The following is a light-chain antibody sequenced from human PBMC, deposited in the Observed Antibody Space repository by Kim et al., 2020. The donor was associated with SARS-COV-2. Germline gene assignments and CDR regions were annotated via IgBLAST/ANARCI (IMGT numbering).Light chain of an antibody. CDR2: DAS. J-gene: IGKJ4*01. Sequence: LSLSPGQRAPLSCRASQSVITLVAWYRQTPGRAPRLLIFDASKRATGIPARFSGSGSEKDFTLTISRLEPEDFAVYYCQLRNNWLTFGGGTKLEI. CDR1: QSVITL. CDR3: QLRNNWLT. V-gene: IGKV3-11*01.